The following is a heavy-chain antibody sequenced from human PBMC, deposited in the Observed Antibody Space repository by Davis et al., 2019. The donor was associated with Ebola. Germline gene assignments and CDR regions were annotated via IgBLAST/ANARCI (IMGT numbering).Heavy chain of an antibody. Sequence: PSETLSLTCDVYGQSFRDYFWGWIRQPPGKGLEWIAEINHSGRTYYNPSLNGRVTISMDTSRNQISLKVTSVTAADTAVYYCARAVSGWYVTWGPGIMVTVSS. CDR3: ARAVSGWYVT. V-gene: IGHV4-34*01. D-gene: IGHD6-19*01. CDR1: GQSFRDYF. CDR2: INHSGRT. J-gene: IGHJ4*02.